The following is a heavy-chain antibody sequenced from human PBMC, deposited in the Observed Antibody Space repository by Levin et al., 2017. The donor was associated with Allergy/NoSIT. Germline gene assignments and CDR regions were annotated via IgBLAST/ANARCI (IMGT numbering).Heavy chain of an antibody. CDR2: IGSSGTTT. CDR1: GFTFSSCD. V-gene: IGHV3-48*03. J-gene: IGHJ4*02. D-gene: IGHD2/OR15-2a*01. Sequence: LSLTCAASGFTFSSCDMNWVRQAPGKGLEWISYIGSSGTTTYYADSVKGRFTISRDNARNLLYLQMNSLRDEDTAIYYCARVFSPEYWGQGTLVTVSS. CDR3: ARVFSPEY.